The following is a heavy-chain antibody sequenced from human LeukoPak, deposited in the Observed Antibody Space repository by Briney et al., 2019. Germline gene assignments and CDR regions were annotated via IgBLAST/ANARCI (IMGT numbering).Heavy chain of an antibody. CDR2: IYYSGST. J-gene: IGHJ3*02. D-gene: IGHD1-26*01. Sequence: SETLSLTCTVSGGSISSSSYYWGWIRQPPGKGLEWIGSIYYSGSTYYNPSLKSRVTISVDTSKNQFSLKLGSVTAADTAVYYCARAGSEGAHDAFDIWGQGTMVTVSS. V-gene: IGHV4-39*07. CDR1: GGSISSSSYY. CDR3: ARAGSEGAHDAFDI.